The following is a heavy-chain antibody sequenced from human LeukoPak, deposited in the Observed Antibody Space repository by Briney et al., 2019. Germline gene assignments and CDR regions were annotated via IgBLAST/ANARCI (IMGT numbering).Heavy chain of an antibody. V-gene: IGHV3-30*04. Sequence: HPGGSLRLSCAASGFPFGSYAMHWVRQAPGKGLEWVAVISYDGSNQYYADSVKGRFTISRDNSKNTLYLQMNSLRAEDTAVYYCAKDSRFFFDPWGQGTLVTVSS. J-gene: IGHJ5*02. D-gene: IGHD3-3*01. CDR1: GFPFGSYA. CDR2: ISYDGSNQ. CDR3: AKDSRFFFDP.